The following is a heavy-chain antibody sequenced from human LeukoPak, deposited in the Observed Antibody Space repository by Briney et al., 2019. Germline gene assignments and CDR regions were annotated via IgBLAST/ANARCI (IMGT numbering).Heavy chain of an antibody. Sequence: GGSLRLCSVAAGFIVSSYYRSWGRQAPGKRLEWVSVIYSGGKTYYADSVKGRFTISSDNSKDTLYLQMNSLRAEDTSVYYCARGNSGSYYVEYYYGMDVWGQGTTVTVSS. CDR3: ARGNSGSYYVEYYYGMDV. CDR1: GFIVSSYY. V-gene: IGHV3-53*01. CDR2: IYSGGKT. J-gene: IGHJ6*02. D-gene: IGHD1-26*01.